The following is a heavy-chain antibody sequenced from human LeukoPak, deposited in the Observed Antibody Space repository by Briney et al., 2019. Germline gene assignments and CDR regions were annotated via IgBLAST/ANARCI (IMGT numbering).Heavy chain of an antibody. D-gene: IGHD3-3*02. V-gene: IGHV1-2*02. CDR1: GYTFTGYY. CDR3: ARGPPIYGPYYFDY. Sequence: GASVKVSCKASGYTFTGYYMHWVRQAPGQGLEWMGWINPNSGGTNYAQKFQGRVTMTRDTSISTAYMELSRLRSDDTAVYYCARGPPIYGPYYFDYWGQGTLVTVSS. J-gene: IGHJ4*02. CDR2: INPNSGGT.